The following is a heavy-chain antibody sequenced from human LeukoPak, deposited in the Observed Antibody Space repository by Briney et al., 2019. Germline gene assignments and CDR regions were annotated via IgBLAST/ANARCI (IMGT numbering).Heavy chain of an antibody. Sequence: ASVKVSCKASGYTFTSYGISWVRQAPGQGLEWMGWISAYNGNTNYAQKLQGRVTMTTDTSTSTAYMELRSLRSDDTAVYYCARDSRPIAAAGTGPFDYWGQGTLVTVSS. D-gene: IGHD6-13*01. J-gene: IGHJ4*02. CDR1: GYTFTSYG. CDR2: ISAYNGNT. V-gene: IGHV1-18*01. CDR3: ARDSRPIAAAGTGPFDY.